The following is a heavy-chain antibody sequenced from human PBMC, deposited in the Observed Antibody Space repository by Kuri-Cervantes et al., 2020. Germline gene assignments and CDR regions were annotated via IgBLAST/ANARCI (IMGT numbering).Heavy chain of an antibody. CDR2: MNPNSGGT. Sequence: ASVKVSCKASGYTFTSYDINWVRQATGQGLEWMGWMNPNSGGTNYAQKFQGRVTMTRDTSISTAYMGLSRLRSDDTAVYYCARTPKIRDKAYWGQGTLVTVSS. V-gene: IGHV1-2*02. J-gene: IGHJ4*02. CDR3: ARTPKIRDKAY. CDR1: GYTFTSYD. D-gene: IGHD5-24*01.